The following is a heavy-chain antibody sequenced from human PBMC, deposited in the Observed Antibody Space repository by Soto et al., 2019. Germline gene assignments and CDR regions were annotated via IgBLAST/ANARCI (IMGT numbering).Heavy chain of an antibody. D-gene: IGHD6-6*01. J-gene: IGHJ4*02. CDR2: IIPILGIA. CDR3: ASAKSSSSGIFDY. V-gene: IGHV1-69*02. Sequence: QVQLVQSGAEVKKPGSSVKVSCKASGGTFSSYTISWVRQAPGQGLEWMGRIIPILGIANYAQKFQGRVTITADKSTSTADMELSSLRSEDTAVYYCASAKSSSSGIFDYWGQGTLVTVSS. CDR1: GGTFSSYT.